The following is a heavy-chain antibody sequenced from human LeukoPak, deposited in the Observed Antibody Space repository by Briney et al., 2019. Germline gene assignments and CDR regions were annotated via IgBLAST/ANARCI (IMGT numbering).Heavy chain of an antibody. CDR1: GGSISSSSYY. CDR3: ARHAGGDYYDSGGYYYPFDY. CDR2: INYSGGT. D-gene: IGHD3-22*01. Sequence: PSETLSLTCTVSGGSISSSSYYWGWIRQPPGKGLEWIGSINYSGGTYYNPSLKSRVTISVDTSKNQYSLKLSSVTAADTAVYYCARHAGGDYYDSGGYYYPFDYWGQGTLVTVSS. V-gene: IGHV4-39*01. J-gene: IGHJ4*02.